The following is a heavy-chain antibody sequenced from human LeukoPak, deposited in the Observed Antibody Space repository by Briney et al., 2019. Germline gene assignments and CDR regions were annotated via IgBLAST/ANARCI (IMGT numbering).Heavy chain of an antibody. CDR1: GFTFSSYA. V-gene: IGHV3-23*01. Sequence: PGGSLRLSCAASGFTFSSYAMSWVRQAPGKGLEWVSAISGSGGSTYYADSVKGRFTIPRDNSKNTLYLQMNSLRAEDTAVYYCAKDQKQWLVQDAFDIWGQGTMVTVSS. CDR3: AKDQKQWLVQDAFDI. CDR2: ISGSGGST. J-gene: IGHJ3*02. D-gene: IGHD6-19*01.